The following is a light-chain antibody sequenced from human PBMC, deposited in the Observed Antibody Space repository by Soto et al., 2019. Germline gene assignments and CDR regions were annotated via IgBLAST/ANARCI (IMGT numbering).Light chain of an antibody. V-gene: IGKV3-20*01. Sequence: VMTQSPATRSLSPGERVTLSCRASQYMSNTLAWYQQKHGQAPRLLIYDASSRATGIPDRFSGGVSGTDGTITISRLEQEDVSVYYCQQFSSYTLTFGGGTKVDI. CDR3: QQFSSYTLT. J-gene: IGKJ4*01. CDR2: DAS. CDR1: QYMSNT.